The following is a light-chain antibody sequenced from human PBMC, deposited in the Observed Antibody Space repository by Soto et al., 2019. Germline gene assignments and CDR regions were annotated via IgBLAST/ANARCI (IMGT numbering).Light chain of an antibody. J-gene: IGKJ1*01. CDR2: AAS. V-gene: IGKV1-39*01. CDR1: QSISSY. CDR3: QQSYNTPWT. Sequence: DIQMTQSPSSLSASVGDRVTITCRASQSISSYLNWYQQKPGKAPKLLIYAASSLQSGVPSRFSGSGSGTDFTLTISSLQPEDFATYYCQQSYNTPWTFGQRTKVEIK.